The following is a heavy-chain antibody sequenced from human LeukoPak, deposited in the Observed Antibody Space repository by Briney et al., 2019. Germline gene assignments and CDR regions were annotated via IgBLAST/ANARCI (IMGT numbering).Heavy chain of an antibody. V-gene: IGHV4-34*01. J-gene: IGHJ6*03. CDR2: INHSGST. CDR3: AVNGYGDYYYYYYMDV. Sequence: PSETLSLTCAVYGGSFSGYYWSWIRQPPGKGLEWIGEINHSGSTYYNPSLKSRVTISVDTSKNQFSLKLSSVTAADTAVYYCAVNGYGDYYYYYYMDVWGKGTTVTVSS. D-gene: IGHD4-17*01. CDR1: GGSFSGYY.